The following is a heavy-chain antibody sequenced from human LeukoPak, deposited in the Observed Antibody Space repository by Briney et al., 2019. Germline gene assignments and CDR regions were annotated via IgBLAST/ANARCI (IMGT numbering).Heavy chain of an antibody. V-gene: IGHV1-8*01. Sequence: GASVKVSCKASGYTFTSYDINWVRQATGQGLEWMGWMNPNSGNTGYAQKFQGRVTITRNTSISTAYMELRSLRSDDTAVYYCARGGPGGNSDADFDYWGQGTLVTVSS. CDR2: MNPNSGNT. J-gene: IGHJ4*02. CDR1: GYTFTSYD. CDR3: ARGGPGGNSDADFDY. D-gene: IGHD4-23*01.